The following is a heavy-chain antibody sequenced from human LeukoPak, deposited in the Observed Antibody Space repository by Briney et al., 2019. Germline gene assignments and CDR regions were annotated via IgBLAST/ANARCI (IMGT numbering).Heavy chain of an antibody. CDR2: IYHSGST. CDR1: GGSISSGGYS. CDR3: ARGPYYYGSGSNNWFDP. J-gene: IGHJ5*02. Sequence: SETLSLTCAVSGGSISSGGYSWSWIRQPPGKGLEWIEYIYHSGSTYYNPSLKSRVTISVDRSKNQFSLKLSSVTAADTAVYYCARGPYYYGSGSNNWFDPWGQGTLVTVSS. V-gene: IGHV4-30-2*01. D-gene: IGHD3-10*01.